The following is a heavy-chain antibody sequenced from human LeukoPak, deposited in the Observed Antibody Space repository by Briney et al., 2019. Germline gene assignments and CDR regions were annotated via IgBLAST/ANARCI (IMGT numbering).Heavy chain of an antibody. V-gene: IGHV1-18*01. CDR1: GYTFTSYG. J-gene: IGHJ6*02. CDR2: ISAYNGNT. D-gene: IGHD3-22*01. Sequence: ASVKVSCKASGYTFTSYGISWVRQAPGQGLEWTGWISAYNGNTNYAQKLQGRITMTTDTSTSTAYMELRSLRSDDTAVYYCARDHPSYYYDSSGYYSTYYYYGMDVWGQGTTVTVSS. CDR3: ARDHPSYYYDSSGYYSTYYYYGMDV.